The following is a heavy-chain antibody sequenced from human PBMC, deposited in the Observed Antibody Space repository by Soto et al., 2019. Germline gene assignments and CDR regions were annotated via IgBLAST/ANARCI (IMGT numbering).Heavy chain of an antibody. D-gene: IGHD4-17*01. V-gene: IGHV1-24*01. Sequence: ASVKVSCKVSGYTLTELSMHWVRQAPGKGLEWMGGFDPEDGETIYAQKFQGRVTMTEDTSTDTAYMELSSLRSEDTAVYYCATASPYGDYVYFGHPHGRYYYGMDVWGQGTTVTVSS. J-gene: IGHJ6*02. CDR2: FDPEDGET. CDR3: ATASPYGDYVYFGHPHGRYYYGMDV. CDR1: GYTLTELS.